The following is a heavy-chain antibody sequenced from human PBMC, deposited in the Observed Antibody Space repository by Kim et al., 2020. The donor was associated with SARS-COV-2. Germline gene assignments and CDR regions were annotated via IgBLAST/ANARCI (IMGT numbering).Heavy chain of an antibody. J-gene: IGHJ2*01. CDR2: IYHSGST. CDR3: ARDYCSGGSCSTFRPYWYFDL. Sequence: SETLSLTCAVSGGSISSGGYSWSWIRQPPGKGLEWIGYIYHSGSTYYNPSLKSRVTISVDRSKNQFSLKLSSVTAADTAVYYCARDYCSGGSCSTFRPYWYFDLWGRGTLVTVSS. CDR1: GGSISSGGYS. V-gene: IGHV4-30-2*01. D-gene: IGHD2-15*01.